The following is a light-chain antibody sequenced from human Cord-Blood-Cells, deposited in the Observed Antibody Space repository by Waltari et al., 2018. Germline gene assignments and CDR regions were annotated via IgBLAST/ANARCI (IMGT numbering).Light chain of an antibody. V-gene: IGLV1-40*01. Sequence: QSVLTQPPSVSGAPGPRVTIPCTGSSSNIGAGYDVPWYQPLPGTAPKPLIYGNSNRPSGVPDRFSGSKSGTSASLAITGLQAEDEADYYCQSYDSSLSGWVFGGGTKLTVL. CDR1: SSNIGAGYD. CDR2: GNS. CDR3: QSYDSSLSGWV. J-gene: IGLJ3*02.